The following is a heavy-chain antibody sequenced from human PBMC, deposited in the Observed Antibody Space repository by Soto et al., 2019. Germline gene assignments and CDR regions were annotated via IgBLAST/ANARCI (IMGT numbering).Heavy chain of an antibody. V-gene: IGHV1-69*14. Sequence: QVQLVQSGIEVPKPGSSVQVSCKVSGDTFRSNGISWVRHVPGQGLDWMGGIIPIYGTVNYALKFLGRVTIPADKSTSPAYMELSGLRPEDTGVYYCARDGCVQGMSTILDSWGKGPVVTVSP. D-gene: IGHD3-10*02. CDR3: ARDGCVQGMSTILDS. J-gene: IGHJ5*01. CDR1: GDTFRSNG. CDR2: IIPIYGTV.